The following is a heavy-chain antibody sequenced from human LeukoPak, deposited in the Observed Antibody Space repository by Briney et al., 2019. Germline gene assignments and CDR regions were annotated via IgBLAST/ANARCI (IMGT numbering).Heavy chain of an antibody. V-gene: IGHV1-2*02. D-gene: IGHD6-19*01. CDR2: INPNSGGT. CDR3: ARDWAAVAGTDY. CDR1: GYTFTSYY. Sequence: GASVKVSCKASGYTFTSYYMHRVRQAPGQGLEWMGWINPNSGGTNYAQKFQGRVTMTRDTSISTAYMELSRLRSDDTAVYYCARDWAAVAGTDYWGQGTLVTVSS. J-gene: IGHJ4*02.